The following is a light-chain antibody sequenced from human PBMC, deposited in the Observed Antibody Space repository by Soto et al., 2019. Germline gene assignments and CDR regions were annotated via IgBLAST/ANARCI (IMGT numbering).Light chain of an antibody. CDR3: QSYDSSLTSSV. V-gene: IGLV1-40*01. Sequence: QAVVTQPPSVSGAPGQRVTISCTGSSSNIGAGYDVHWYQQFPGTAPKLLIYANNNRPSGVPDRFSGSKSGTSASLAITGLQAEDESDYFCQSYDSSLTSSVFGGGTKLTVL. CDR2: ANN. J-gene: IGLJ2*01. CDR1: SSNIGAGYD.